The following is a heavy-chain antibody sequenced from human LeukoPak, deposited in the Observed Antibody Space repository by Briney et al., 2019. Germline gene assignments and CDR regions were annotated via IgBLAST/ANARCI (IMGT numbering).Heavy chain of an antibody. V-gene: IGHV6-1*01. CDR3: ARLFGDHGGNYYDMDV. D-gene: IGHD3-10*02. CDR2: TYYRSKWYN. CDR1: GDSVSSNSAA. Sequence: SQTLSLTCAISGDSVSSNSAAWNWIRQSPSRGLEWLGRTYYRSKWYNDYAVSVKSRITINPDTSKNQFSLKLSSVTAADTAVYYCARLFGDHGGNYYDMDVWGQGTTVTVSS. J-gene: IGHJ6*02.